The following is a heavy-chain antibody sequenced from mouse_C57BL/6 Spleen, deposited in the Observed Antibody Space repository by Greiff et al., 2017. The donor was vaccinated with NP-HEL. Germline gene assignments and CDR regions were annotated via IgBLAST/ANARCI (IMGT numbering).Heavy chain of an antibody. Sequence: EVKLVESGGGLVKPGGSLKLSCAASGFTLSSYAMSWVRQTPEKRLGWVATISNGGSYTYYPDNVKGRFTISRDNAKNNLYLQMSHLKSEDTAMYYCAREGYFDVWGTGTTVTVSS. V-gene: IGHV5-4*01. CDR1: GFTLSSYA. CDR3: AREGYFDV. CDR2: ISNGGSYT. J-gene: IGHJ1*03.